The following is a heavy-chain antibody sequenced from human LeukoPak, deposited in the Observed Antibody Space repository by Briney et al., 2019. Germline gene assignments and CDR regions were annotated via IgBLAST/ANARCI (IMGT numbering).Heavy chain of an antibody. Sequence: PSETLSLTCTVSGGSISSYYWSWIRQPPGKGLEWIGYIYYSGSTNYNPSLKSRVTISVDTSKNQFSLKLSSVTAADTAAYYRASVRRGFGELFKYYSYYYVDVWGKGTTVTISS. J-gene: IGHJ6*03. CDR1: GGSISSYY. D-gene: IGHD3-10*01. CDR2: IYYSGST. CDR3: ASVRRGFGELFKYYSYYYVDV. V-gene: IGHV4-59*08.